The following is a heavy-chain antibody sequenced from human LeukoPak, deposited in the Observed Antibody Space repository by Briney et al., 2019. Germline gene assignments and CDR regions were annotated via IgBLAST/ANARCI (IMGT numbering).Heavy chain of an antibody. CDR3: ARTPIKRSGSPYAYFDY. D-gene: IGHD3-10*01. Sequence: ASETLSLTCTVSGGSISSYYWGWTRQPPGKGLEWIGLISYSGNTDYNPSLKSRITISLDTSKTQFSLKLSSVTAADTAVYYCARTPIKRSGSPYAYFDYWGQGTLVTVSS. V-gene: IGHV4-59*01. CDR2: ISYSGNT. CDR1: GGSISSYY. J-gene: IGHJ4*02.